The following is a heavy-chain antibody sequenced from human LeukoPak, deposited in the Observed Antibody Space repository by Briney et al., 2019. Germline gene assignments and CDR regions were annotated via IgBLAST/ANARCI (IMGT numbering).Heavy chain of an antibody. CDR3: AKDLGRYRNNYFDY. J-gene: IGHJ4*02. CDR2: ISGSGGGT. V-gene: IGHV3-23*01. Sequence: GGSLRLSCAASGFTFSSYAMSWVHQAPEKGLEWVATISGSGGGTYYADSVKGRFTISRDGSKNTLYLQMNSLRAEDTAVYYCAKDLGRYRNNYFDYWGQGTLVTVSS. D-gene: IGHD1-26*01. CDR1: GFTFSSYA.